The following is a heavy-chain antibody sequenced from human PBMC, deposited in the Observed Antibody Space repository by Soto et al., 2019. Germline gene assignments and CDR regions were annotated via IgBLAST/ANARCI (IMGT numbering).Heavy chain of an antibody. J-gene: IGHJ5*02. D-gene: IGHD1-1*01. CDR3: ARGMSGWTGTGWFDP. CDR2: ISGAGHTI. CDR1: GYTFTGYG. V-gene: IGHV3-48*02. Sequence: EVQLVESGGGLVQPGGSLRLSCAASGYTFTGYGMNWVRQAPGKGLEWISYISGAGHTIYYADSVKGRFTVSRDSATNSVYLQVSSLRDDDTAIYYCARGMSGWTGTGWFDPWGQGTLVTVTS.